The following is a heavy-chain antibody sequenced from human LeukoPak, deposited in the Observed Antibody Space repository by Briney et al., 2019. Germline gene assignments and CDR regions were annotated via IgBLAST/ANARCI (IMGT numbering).Heavy chain of an antibody. CDR1: GYTFTSYY. J-gene: IGHJ3*02. D-gene: IGHD3-10*01. CDR3: ARGGSITMVRGVNAHAFDI. Sequence: ASVKVSCKASGYTFTSYYMHWVRQAPGQGLEWMGIINPSGGSTSYAQKFQGRVTMTRDMSTSTVYMELSSLRSEDTAVYYCARGGSITMVRGVNAHAFDIWGQGTMVTVSS. CDR2: INPSGGST. V-gene: IGHV1-46*01.